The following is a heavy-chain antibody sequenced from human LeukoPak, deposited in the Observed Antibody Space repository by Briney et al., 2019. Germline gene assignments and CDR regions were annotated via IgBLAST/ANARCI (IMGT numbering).Heavy chain of an antibody. J-gene: IGHJ4*02. CDR3: ARDDPHYYDSSGYPHY. D-gene: IGHD3-22*01. CDR1: GGSISSYY. CDR2: IYTSGST. V-gene: IGHV4-4*07. Sequence: SETLSLTCTVSGGSISSYYWSWIQQPAGKGLEWIGRIYTSGSTNYNPSLKSRVTMSVDTSKNQFSLKLSSVTAADTAVYYCARDDPHYYDSSGYPHYWGQGTLVTVSS.